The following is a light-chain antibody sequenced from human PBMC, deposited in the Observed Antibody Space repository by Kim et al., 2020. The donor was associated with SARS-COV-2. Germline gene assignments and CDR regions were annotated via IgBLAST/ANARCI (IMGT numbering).Light chain of an antibody. CDR2: HVS. CDR1: LNLLHSDWNTY. CDR3: MQASYWPYN. Sequence: PASISRTSSLNLLHSDWNTYYWSWLHQRPGQSPRRLISHVSKRDSGVPDRFSGNGSDTDFTLTITRVEAEDLGFYYCMQASYWPYNFGQGTKLEIK. J-gene: IGKJ2*01. V-gene: IGKV2-30*02.